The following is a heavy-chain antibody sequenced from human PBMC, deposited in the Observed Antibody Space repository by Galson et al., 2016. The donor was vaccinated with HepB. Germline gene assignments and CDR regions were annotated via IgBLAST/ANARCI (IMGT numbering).Heavy chain of an antibody. CDR1: GASITSGDYY. D-gene: IGHD3-22*01. CDR3: ARWSYYDSGGDSFDI. CDR2: IYYSGNT. Sequence: LSLTCTVSGASITSGDYYWSWIRQPPGKGLEWIGYIYYSGNTYYNPSLKSRLTISVDTSKSQFSLRLNSVTAADTAVYYCARWSYYDSGGDSFDIWGQGTMVTVSS. J-gene: IGHJ3*02. V-gene: IGHV4-30-4*01.